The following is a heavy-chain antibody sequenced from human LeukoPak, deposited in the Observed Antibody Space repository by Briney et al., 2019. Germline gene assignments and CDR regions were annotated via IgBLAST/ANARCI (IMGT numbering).Heavy chain of an antibody. Sequence: SETLSLTCAVYGGSFSGYYWSWIRQPPGKGLEWIGEINHSGSTNYNPSLKSRVTISVDTSKNQFSLKLSSVTAADTAVYYCARALSYYTANWFDPWGQGTLVTVSP. CDR3: ARALSYYTANWFDP. CDR2: INHSGST. V-gene: IGHV4-34*01. CDR1: GGSFSGYY. D-gene: IGHD3-10*01. J-gene: IGHJ5*02.